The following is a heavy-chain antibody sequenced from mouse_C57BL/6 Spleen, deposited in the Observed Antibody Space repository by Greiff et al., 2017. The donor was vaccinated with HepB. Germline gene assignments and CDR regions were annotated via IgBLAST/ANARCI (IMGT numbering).Heavy chain of an antibody. CDR1: GFTFSDYG. V-gene: IGHV5-17*01. Sequence: EVNVVESGGGLVKPGGSLKLSCAASGFTFSDYGMHWVRQAPEKGLEWVAYISSGSSTIYYADTVKGRFTISRDNDKNTLILQMTSLRDEDTAMYYCARVSSPAWFAYWGQGTLVTVSS. J-gene: IGHJ3*01. CDR3: ARVSSPAWFAY. D-gene: IGHD1-3*01. CDR2: ISSGSSTI.